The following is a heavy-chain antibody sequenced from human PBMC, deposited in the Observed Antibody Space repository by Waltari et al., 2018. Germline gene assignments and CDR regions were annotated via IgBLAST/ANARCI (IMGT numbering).Heavy chain of an antibody. CDR1: Y. V-gene: IGHV4-39*01. CDR3: ATYIGASVGTAAFDV. J-gene: IGHJ3*01. CDR2: ISYAGTT. D-gene: IGHD5-12*01. Sequence: YWGWIRQPPGQGLEWIGTISYAGTTYTNPSLRSRLTMSRDTSKNQLSLTLGSTTAADTAVYYCATYIGASVGTAAFDVWGQGTMVTVSS.